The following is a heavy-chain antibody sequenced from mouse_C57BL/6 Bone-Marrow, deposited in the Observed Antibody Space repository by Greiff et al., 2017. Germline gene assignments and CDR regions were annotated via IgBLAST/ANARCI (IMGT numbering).Heavy chain of an antibody. D-gene: IGHD1-1*01. V-gene: IGHV1-64*01. CDR2: IHPNSGST. Sequence: VQLQQPGAELVKPGASVKLSCKASGYTFTSYWMHWVKQRPGQGLEWIGMIHPNSGSTNYSEKFKSKATLTVDKSSSTAYMQLSSLTSEDSAVYYCARFSFYYGSYFDYWGQGTTLTVSS. J-gene: IGHJ2*01. CDR1: GYTFTSYW. CDR3: ARFSFYYGSYFDY.